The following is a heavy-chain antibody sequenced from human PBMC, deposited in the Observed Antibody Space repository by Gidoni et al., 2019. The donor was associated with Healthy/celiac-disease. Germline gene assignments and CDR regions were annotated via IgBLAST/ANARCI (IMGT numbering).Heavy chain of an antibody. D-gene: IGHD3-22*01. CDR3: ARGGSSGYYERDDY. Sequence: EVQLVESGGGLVQPGGSMRRSCAASGFTFSSYEMNWVRQAPGKGLEWVSYISSRGSTIYYADSVKGRFTISRDNAKNSLYLQMNSLRAEDTAVYYCARGGSSGYYERDDYWGQGTLVTVSS. V-gene: IGHV3-48*03. CDR1: GFTFSSYE. CDR2: ISSRGSTI. J-gene: IGHJ4*02.